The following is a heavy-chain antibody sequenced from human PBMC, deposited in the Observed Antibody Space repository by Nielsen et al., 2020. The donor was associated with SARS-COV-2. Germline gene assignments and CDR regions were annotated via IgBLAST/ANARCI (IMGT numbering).Heavy chain of an antibody. D-gene: IGHD5-24*01. CDR3: ARELTVGMATIGAFDI. J-gene: IGHJ3*02. CDR1: GYTFTSYY. V-gene: IGHV1-2*02. CDR2: INPNSGGT. Sequence: ASVKVSCKASGYTFTSYYMHWVRQAPGQGLEWMGSINPNSGGTDYAQKFQGRVTMAWDTSITTAYMELPRLRSDDTAVYYCARELTVGMATIGAFDIWGQGTVVTVSS.